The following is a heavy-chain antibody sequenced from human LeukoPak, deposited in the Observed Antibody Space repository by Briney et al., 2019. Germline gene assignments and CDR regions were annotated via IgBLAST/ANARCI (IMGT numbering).Heavy chain of an antibody. Sequence: PSETLSLTCAVYGGSFSAYYWTWVRQPPGKGLEWVGYIYYSGSTNYNPSLKSRVTISVDTSKNQFSLRLTSVTAADTAVYYCARGGSYYDFWSGYYDYYYYMDVWGKGTTVTVSS. V-gene: IGHV4-59*01. CDR1: GGSFSAYY. J-gene: IGHJ6*03. CDR2: IYYSGST. CDR3: ARGGSYYDFWSGYYDYYYYMDV. D-gene: IGHD3-3*01.